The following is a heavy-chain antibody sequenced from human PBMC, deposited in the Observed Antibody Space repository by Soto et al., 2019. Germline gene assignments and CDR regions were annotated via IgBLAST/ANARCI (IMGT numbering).Heavy chain of an antibody. CDR2: ISYDGSNK. J-gene: IGHJ4*02. V-gene: IGHV3-30*03. CDR1: GFTFSSYG. CDR3: ATLNSGYDSIWAFDY. Sequence: GGSLRLSCAASGFTFSSYGMHWVRQAPGKGLEWVAVISYDGSNKYYADSVKGRFTISRDNSKNTLYLQMNSLRAEDTAVYYCATLNSGYDSIWAFDYWGQGTLVTVSS. D-gene: IGHD5-12*01.